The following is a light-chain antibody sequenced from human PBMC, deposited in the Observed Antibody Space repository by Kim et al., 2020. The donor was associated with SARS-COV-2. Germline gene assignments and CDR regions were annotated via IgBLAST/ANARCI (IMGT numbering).Light chain of an antibody. V-gene: IGKV3-20*01. CDR1: QSFSRTY. CDR3: QQYGSSRT. Sequence: LSPGERATLSCRASQSFSRTYLAWYQQKPGQAPRLLIYGASSRATGIPDRFSGSGSGTDFTLTISRLEPEDFAVYYCQQYGSSRTFGQGTKVDI. J-gene: IGKJ1*01. CDR2: GAS.